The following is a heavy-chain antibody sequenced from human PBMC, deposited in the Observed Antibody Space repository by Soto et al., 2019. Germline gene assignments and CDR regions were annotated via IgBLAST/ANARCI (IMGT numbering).Heavy chain of an antibody. V-gene: IGHV1-18*01. D-gene: IGHD3-10*01. CDR2: ISAYNGNT. CDR3: ARARGNYGSGSDDAFDI. CDR1: GYTFTSYG. J-gene: IGHJ3*02. Sequence: ASVKVSCKASGYTFTSYGISWVRQAPGQGLEWMGWISAYNGNTNYAQKLQGRVTMTTDTSTSTAYMELRSPRSDDTAVYYCARARGNYGSGSDDAFDIWGQGTMVTVSS.